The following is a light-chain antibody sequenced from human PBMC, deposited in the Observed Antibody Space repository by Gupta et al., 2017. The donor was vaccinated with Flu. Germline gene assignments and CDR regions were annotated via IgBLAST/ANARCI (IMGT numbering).Light chain of an antibody. CDR1: QSVRGDY. J-gene: IGKJ1*01. CDR3: QRYGGSQWR. Sequence: EIVLTQSPGTLSLSPGERATLSCRASQSVRGDYLAWYQLKPGQAPRLLIYDASTTASGIPHRFSGSVSGTDITLTISILEPEDFTVYYSQRYGGSQWRFGQGTKLELK. CDR2: DAS. V-gene: IGKV3-20*01.